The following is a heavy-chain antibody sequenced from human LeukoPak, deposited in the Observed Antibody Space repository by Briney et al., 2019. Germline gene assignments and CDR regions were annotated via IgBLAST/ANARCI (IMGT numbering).Heavy chain of an antibody. J-gene: IGHJ6*03. Sequence: ASVKVSCKASGYTFTSYDINWVRQTTGQGLEWMGWMNPNSGNTGYAQKFQGRGTMTRNSSITTAYMELSSLRSADTAVYYCAVAAPFYYYYHMDVWGKGTTVTASS. CDR1: GYTFTSYD. CDR3: AVAAPFYYYYHMDV. V-gene: IGHV1-8*01. CDR2: MNPNSGNT. D-gene: IGHD2-15*01.